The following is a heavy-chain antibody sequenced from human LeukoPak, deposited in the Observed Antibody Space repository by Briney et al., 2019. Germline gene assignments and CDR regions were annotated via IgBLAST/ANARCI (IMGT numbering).Heavy chain of an antibody. CDR1: GYSFTSHD. CDR3: ARAGRKYAFDY. J-gene: IGHJ4*02. CDR2: MNPNSGNT. Sequence: ASVNVSCKASGYSFTSHDINWVRQATGQGLEWMGWMNPNSGNTGYAQKFQGRVTMSTDTSMKTAYIELSSLRSEDTAVYYCARAGRKYAFDYWGQGTLVTVSS. V-gene: IGHV1-8*01.